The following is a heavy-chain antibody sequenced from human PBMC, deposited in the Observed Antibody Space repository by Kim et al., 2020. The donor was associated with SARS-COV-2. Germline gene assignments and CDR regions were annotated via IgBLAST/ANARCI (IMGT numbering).Heavy chain of an antibody. CDR3: ARAGTREYYYDSSGYSPPRGAFDI. CDR2: IYYSGST. J-gene: IGHJ3*02. D-gene: IGHD3-22*01. Sequence: SETLSLTCTVSGGSISSYYWSWIRQPPGKGLEWIGYIYYSGSTNYNPSLKSRVAISVDTSKNQFSLKLSSVTAADTAVYYCARAGTREYYYDSSGYSPPRGAFDICGQGAMVTVSS. CDR1: GGSISSYY. V-gene: IGHV4-59*13.